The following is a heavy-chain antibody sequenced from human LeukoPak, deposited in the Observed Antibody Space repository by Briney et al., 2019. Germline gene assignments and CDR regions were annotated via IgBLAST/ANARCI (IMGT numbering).Heavy chain of an antibody. V-gene: IGHV3-23*01. Sequence: GGSLRLSCAASGFTFSSYAMSWVRQAPGKGLEWVSGTIKNGSSTFYADSVKGRFTISRDNSKNTLNLQMNSLRAEDTAIYYCAKGGSSSWYRAPLDYWGQGTLVTASS. CDR3: AKGGSSSWYRAPLDY. CDR2: TIKNGSST. CDR1: GFTFSSYA. J-gene: IGHJ4*02. D-gene: IGHD6-13*01.